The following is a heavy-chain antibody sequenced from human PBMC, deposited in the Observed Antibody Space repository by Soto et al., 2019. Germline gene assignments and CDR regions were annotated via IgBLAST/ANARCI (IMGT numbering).Heavy chain of an antibody. CDR2: IYHSGST. Sequence: PSETLSLTCTVSGGSISSGGYSWSWIRQPPGKGLEWIGYIYHSGSTYYNPSLKSRVTISVDRSKNQFSLKLSSVTAADTAVYYRARVPDRWGQGTLVTVPS. CDR1: GGSISSGGYS. V-gene: IGHV4-30-2*01. J-gene: IGHJ5*02. D-gene: IGHD2-2*01. CDR3: ARVPDR.